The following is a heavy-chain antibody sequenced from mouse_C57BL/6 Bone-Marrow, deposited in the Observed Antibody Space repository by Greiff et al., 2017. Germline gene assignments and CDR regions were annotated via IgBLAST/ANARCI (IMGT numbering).Heavy chain of an antibody. CDR1: GFSLTSYG. D-gene: IGHD1-1*01. CDR2: IWSGGST. V-gene: IGHV2-2*01. J-gene: IGHJ4*01. Sequence: VKLMESGPGLVQPPQSLSITCTVSGFSLTSYGVHWVRQSPGKGLEWLGVIWSGGSTDYNAAFISRLSISKDNSKSQVFFKMNSLQADDTAIYYCVKKGLYYGSSYGAMDYWGQGTSVTVSS. CDR3: VKKGLYYGSSYGAMDY.